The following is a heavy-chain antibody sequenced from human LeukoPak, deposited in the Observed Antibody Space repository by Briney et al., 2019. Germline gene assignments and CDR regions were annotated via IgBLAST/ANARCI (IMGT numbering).Heavy chain of an antibody. CDR3: AGGPRSIPFDS. V-gene: IGHV3-21*01. D-gene: IGHD2-21*01. CDR1: GFTFSSYR. Sequence: GGSLRLSCAASGFTFSSYRLNWVRQTPGKGLVWVSLISGDSSCINYADSVKGRFTISRDNAKNSLYLQMNSLRAEDTALYYCAGGPRSIPFDSWGQGTLVTVSS. J-gene: IGHJ4*02. CDR2: ISGDSSCI.